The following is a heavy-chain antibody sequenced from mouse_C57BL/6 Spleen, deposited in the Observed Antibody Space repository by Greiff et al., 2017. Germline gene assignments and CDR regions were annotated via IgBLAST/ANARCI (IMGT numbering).Heavy chain of an antibody. CDR2: ISDGGSYT. CDR1: GFTFSSYA. J-gene: IGHJ3*01. D-gene: IGHD2-3*01. V-gene: IGHV5-4*01. CDR3: ARDRGIYYGYSALFAY. Sequence: EVMLVESGGGLVKPGGSLKLSWAASGFTFSSYAMSWVRQTPEKRLEWVATISDGGSYTYYPDNVQGRCTISRDNAKNNLYLQISHLKAEDTAMYYCARDRGIYYGYSALFAYWGQGTLVTVSA.